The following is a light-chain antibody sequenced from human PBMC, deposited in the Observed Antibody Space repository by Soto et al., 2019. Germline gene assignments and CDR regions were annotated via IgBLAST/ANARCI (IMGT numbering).Light chain of an antibody. Sequence: DIQMTQSPSSLSASVGDRVTITCRASQGISNYLAWYQQKPGKVPKLLIYAASTLQSGVPSRFSGGGSRTDCTLTISSLQPEDVATYYCQKYNNAPITFCQGTRLEIK. CDR3: QKYNNAPIT. J-gene: IGKJ5*01. CDR2: AAS. CDR1: QGISNY. V-gene: IGKV1-27*01.